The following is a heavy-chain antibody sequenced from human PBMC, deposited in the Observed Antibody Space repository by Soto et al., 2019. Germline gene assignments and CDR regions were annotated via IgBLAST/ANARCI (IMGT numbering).Heavy chain of an antibody. CDR2: IHHRGTT. CDR1: GDSISSSNW. Sequence: KPSETLSLTCGVSGDSISSSNWWHWVRQSPGKGLEWTGEIHHRGTTNYNPSLKSRVAISVDKSKNQFSLKLNSVTAADTAVYYCARVRQYCSATSCYLDPWGRGXLVTVYS. V-gene: IGHV4-4*02. J-gene: IGHJ5*02. CDR3: ARVRQYCSATSCYLDP. D-gene: IGHD2-2*01.